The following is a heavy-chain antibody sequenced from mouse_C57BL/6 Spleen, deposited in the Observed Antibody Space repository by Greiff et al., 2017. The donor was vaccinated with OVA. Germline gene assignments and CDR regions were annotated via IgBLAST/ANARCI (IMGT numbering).Heavy chain of an antibody. J-gene: IGHJ4*01. CDR2: INPSNGGT. Sequence: VQLQQPGTELVKPGASVKLSCKASGYTFTSYWMHWVKQRPGQGLEWIGNINPSNGGTNYNEKFKSKATLTVDKSSSTAYMQLSSLTSEDSAVYYCARGAPRNPYAMDYWGQGTSVTVSS. CDR1: GYTFTSYW. D-gene: IGHD2-1*01. V-gene: IGHV1-53*01. CDR3: ARGAPRNPYAMDY.